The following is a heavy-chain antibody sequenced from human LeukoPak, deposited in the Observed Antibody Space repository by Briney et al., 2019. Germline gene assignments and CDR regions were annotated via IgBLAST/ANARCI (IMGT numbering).Heavy chain of an antibody. J-gene: IGHJ5*02. V-gene: IGHV4-31*03. CDR3: ARGRSSYGIDP. Sequence: PSETLPLTCTVSGGSISSGGYYWSWIRQHPGKGLEWIGYIYYSGSTYYNPSLKSRVTISVDTSKNQFSLKLSSVTAADTAVYYCARGRSSYGIDPWGQGTLVTVSS. CDR1: GGSISSGGYY. CDR2: IYYSGST. D-gene: IGHD1-26*01.